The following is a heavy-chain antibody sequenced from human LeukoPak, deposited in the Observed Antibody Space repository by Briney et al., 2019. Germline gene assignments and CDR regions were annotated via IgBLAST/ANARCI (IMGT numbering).Heavy chain of an antibody. D-gene: IGHD3-10*01. Sequence: GGSLRLSCAASGFTFREYWMRCVRQPPGRGLEWVAFIKPGGTLTQYVDSVRGRFTISRDNAQNSLSLQMKSLGVEDTAVYYCVRFGVAYGMDVWGQGTTVTVS. CDR3: VRFGVAYGMDV. V-gene: IGHV3-7*01. CDR2: IKPGGTLT. CDR1: GFTFREYW. J-gene: IGHJ6*02.